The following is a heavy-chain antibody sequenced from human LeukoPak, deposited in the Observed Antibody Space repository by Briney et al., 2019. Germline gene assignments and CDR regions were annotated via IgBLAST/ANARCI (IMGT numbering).Heavy chain of an antibody. Sequence: GRSLRLSCAASGFTFSNYWMHWVRQAPGKGLVWVSRINSDGINTSYADSVKGRFTISRDNAKNTLNLQMNSLRAEDTAVYYCARDPYSGTYGDTYYYYMDVWGKGTTVTISS. V-gene: IGHV3-74*01. D-gene: IGHD1-26*01. CDR3: ARDPYSGTYGDTYYYYMDV. CDR1: GFTFSNYW. CDR2: INSDGINT. J-gene: IGHJ6*03.